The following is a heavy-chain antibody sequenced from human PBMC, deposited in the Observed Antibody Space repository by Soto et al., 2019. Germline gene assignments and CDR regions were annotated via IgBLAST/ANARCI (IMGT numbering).Heavy chain of an antibody. J-gene: IGHJ4*02. D-gene: IGHD3-3*01. CDR3: ARSSVLEWLHGFDY. CDR1: GFTFSDYY. Sequence: GGSLRLSCAASGFTFSDYYMSWIRQAPGKGLEWVSYISSSGSTIYYADSVKGRFTISRDNAKSSLYLQMNSLRAEDTAVYYCARSSVLEWLHGFDYWGQGTLVTVSS. V-gene: IGHV3-11*01. CDR2: ISSSGSTI.